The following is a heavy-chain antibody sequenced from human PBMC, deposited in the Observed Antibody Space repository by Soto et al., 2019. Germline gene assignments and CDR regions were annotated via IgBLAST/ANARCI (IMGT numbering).Heavy chain of an antibody. D-gene: IGHD6-19*01. J-gene: IGHJ6*02. CDR3: ASDSSGWYNYYYGMDV. Sequence: ASVKVSCKASGYTFTSYAMHWVRQAPGQRLEWMGWINAGNGNTKYSQKFQGRVTITRDTSASTAYMELSSLRSEDTAVYYCASDSSGWYNYYYGMDVWGQGTTVTVSS. CDR2: INAGNGNT. CDR1: GYTFTSYA. V-gene: IGHV1-3*01.